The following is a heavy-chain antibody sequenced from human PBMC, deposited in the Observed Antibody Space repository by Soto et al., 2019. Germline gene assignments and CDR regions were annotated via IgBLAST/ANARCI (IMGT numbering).Heavy chain of an antibody. CDR1: GGSITSGDSYS. CDR2: ISHTGST. J-gene: IGHJ5*02. D-gene: IGHD1-1*01. CDR3: TRAVAHHLGTWFDN. Sequence: PSETLSLTCAVSGGSITSGDSYSWRWIRQPPGKVLEWIGSISHTGSTSYTSSLKGRATVSVDKSKNHFSLKLSSVTAADRPGYYCTRAVAHHLGTWFDNWGKASRVTICS. V-gene: IGHV4-30-2*01.